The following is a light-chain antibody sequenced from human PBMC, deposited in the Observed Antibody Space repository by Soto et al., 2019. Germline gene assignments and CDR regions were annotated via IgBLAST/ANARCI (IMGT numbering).Light chain of an antibody. V-gene: IGKV3-15*01. Sequence: EIVMTQSPATLSVSPGERATLSCRASQSVSSNLAWYQQKPGQAPSLLIYGASTRATGTPARFSGSGSGTDFTLTISSLRPEDSGIYYCQQRWRWPSNTFGQGTRLEIK. CDR1: QSVSSN. J-gene: IGKJ5*01. CDR3: QQRWRWPSNT. CDR2: GAS.